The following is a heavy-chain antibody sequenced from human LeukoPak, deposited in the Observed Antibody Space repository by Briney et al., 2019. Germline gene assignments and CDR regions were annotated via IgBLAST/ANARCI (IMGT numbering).Heavy chain of an antibody. J-gene: IGHJ4*02. D-gene: IGHD2-2*01. CDR2: ISSSSSYI. V-gene: IGHV3-21*04. CDR3: AKNNLGYCSSTSCYNFDY. Sequence: GGSLRLSCAASGFTFSNYSMNWVRQAPGKGLEWVSSISSSSSYIYSADSVKGRFTISRDNAKNSLYLQMNSLRAEDTAVYYCAKNNLGYCSSTSCYNFDYWGQGTLVTVSS. CDR1: GFTFSNYS.